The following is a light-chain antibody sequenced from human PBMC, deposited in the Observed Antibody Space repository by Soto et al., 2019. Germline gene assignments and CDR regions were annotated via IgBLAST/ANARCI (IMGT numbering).Light chain of an antibody. V-gene: IGKV1-5*03. CDR1: QSISVW. CDR2: KAS. Sequence: DIHMTQSPSTLSVSVGDRVTITCRASQSISVWLAWYQQKPGKAPKLLIYKASSLESGVPSRFSGSGSGTEFTLTISSLQPDDFATYYCQQYNSYPHTFGQGTKLEIK. CDR3: QQYNSYPHT. J-gene: IGKJ2*01.